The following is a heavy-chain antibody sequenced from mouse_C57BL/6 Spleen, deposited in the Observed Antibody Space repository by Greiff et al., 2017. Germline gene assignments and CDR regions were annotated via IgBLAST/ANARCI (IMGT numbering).Heavy chain of an antibody. J-gene: IGHJ1*03. CDR2: IYPGSGST. V-gene: IGHV1-55*01. D-gene: IGHD1-1*01. Sequence: VKLQQPGAELVKPGASVKMSCKAPGYTFTSYWITWVKQRPGQGLEWIGDIYPGSGSTNYNEKFKSKATLTVDTSSSTAYMQLSSLTSEDSAVYYCARYYGSSPYFDVWGTGTTVTVSS. CDR1: GYTFTSYW. CDR3: ARYYGSSPYFDV.